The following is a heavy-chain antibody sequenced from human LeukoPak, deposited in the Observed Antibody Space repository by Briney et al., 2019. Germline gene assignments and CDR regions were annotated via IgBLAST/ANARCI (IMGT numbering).Heavy chain of an antibody. CDR2: ISGNGGTT. CDR3: ARESWYFDY. J-gene: IGHJ4*02. CDR1: GFTFSDYA. V-gene: IGHV3-23*01. Sequence: GGSLRVSCAASGFTFSDYAMTWVRQAPGKGLEWVSVISGNGGTTYYADSVKGRFTISRDNSKSTLYLQMNSLRAEDTAVYFCARESWYFDYWGQGTLVTVSS.